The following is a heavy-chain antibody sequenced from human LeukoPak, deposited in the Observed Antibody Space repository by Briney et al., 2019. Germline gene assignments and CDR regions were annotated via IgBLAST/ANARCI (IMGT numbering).Heavy chain of an antibody. CDR3: AREDSSSWYWFGRWFDP. Sequence: SETLSLTCAVYGGSFSGYYWSWIRQPPGKGLEWIGEINHSGSTNYSPSLKSRVTISVDTSKNQFSLKLSSVTAADTAVYYCAREDSSSWYWFGRWFDPWGQGTLVTVSS. CDR2: INHSGST. D-gene: IGHD6-13*01. CDR1: GGSFSGYY. J-gene: IGHJ5*02. V-gene: IGHV4-34*01.